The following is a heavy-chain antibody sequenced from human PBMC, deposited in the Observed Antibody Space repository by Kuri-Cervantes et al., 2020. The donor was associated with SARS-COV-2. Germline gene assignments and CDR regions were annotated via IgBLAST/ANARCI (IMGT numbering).Heavy chain of an antibody. CDR1: GFTFSSYS. J-gene: IGHJ4*02. CDR2: ISSSSSYI. Sequence: GESLKISCAASGFTFSSYSMNWVRQAPGKGLEWVSSISSSSSYIYYADSVKGRFTISRDNSKNTLYLQMNSLRAEDTAMYYCARDFMLRGVNPFDHWGQGTLVTVSS. D-gene: IGHD3-10*01. V-gene: IGHV3-21*01. CDR3: ARDFMLRGVNPFDH.